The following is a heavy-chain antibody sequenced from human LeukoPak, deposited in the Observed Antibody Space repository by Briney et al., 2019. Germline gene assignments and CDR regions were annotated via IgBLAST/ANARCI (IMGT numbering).Heavy chain of an antibody. CDR3: ARTDTAGYYYYYMDV. V-gene: IGHV4-59*01. D-gene: IGHD5-18*01. Sequence: PSETLSPTCTVSGGSISSYYWSWIRQPPGKGLEWIGYIYYSGSTNYNPSLKSRVTISVDTSKNQFSLKLSSVTAADTAVYYCARTDTAGYYYYYMDVWGKGTTVTVSS. J-gene: IGHJ6*03. CDR1: GGSISSYY. CDR2: IYYSGST.